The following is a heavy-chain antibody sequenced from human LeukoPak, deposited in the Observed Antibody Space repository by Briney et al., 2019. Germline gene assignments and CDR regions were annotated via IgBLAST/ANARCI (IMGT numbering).Heavy chain of an antibody. V-gene: IGHV3-23*01. CDR3: ARGHRITELTLDY. CDR1: GFTFKNYA. CDR2: ISGSGGST. D-gene: IGHD3-3*01. Sequence: GGSLRLSCVVSGFTFKNYAMTWVRQAPGKGLEWVSAISGSGGSTYYADSVKGRFTISRDNSKNTLYLQMNSLRAEDTAVYYCARGHRITELTLDYWGQGTLVTVSS. J-gene: IGHJ4*02.